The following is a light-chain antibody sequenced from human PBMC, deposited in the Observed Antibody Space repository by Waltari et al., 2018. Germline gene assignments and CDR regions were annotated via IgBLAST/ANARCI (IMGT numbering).Light chain of an antibody. V-gene: IGLV2-23*02. CDR3: SSYAGDNIVV. CDR1: NSDVGSYNV. CDR2: GVT. Sequence: QSALTQPASVSGSLGQSITISCTGTNSDVGSYNVVSWPQQHPGKAPKLLLYGVTKRPSGVSTRCSGSKSGNTASMTISGLQAEDEADYYCSSYAGDNIVVFGGGTRLTVV. J-gene: IGLJ2*01.